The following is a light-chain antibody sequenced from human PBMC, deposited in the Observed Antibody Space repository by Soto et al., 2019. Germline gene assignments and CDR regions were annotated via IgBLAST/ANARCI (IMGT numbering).Light chain of an antibody. CDR2: AAS. Sequence: DIQMTQSPSSLSASVEDRVIITCRASQSISNHLNWCQQKPGKAPKLLIFAASSLQSGVPSRFSGSRSGPDFTLTISSXQPEDFATYYCQQSYSSPPTFGQGTKVDIK. CDR1: QSISNH. V-gene: IGKV1-39*01. CDR3: QQSYSSPPT. J-gene: IGKJ1*01.